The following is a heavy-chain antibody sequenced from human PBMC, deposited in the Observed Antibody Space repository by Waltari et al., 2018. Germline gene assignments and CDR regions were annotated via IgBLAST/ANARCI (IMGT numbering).Heavy chain of an antibody. J-gene: IGHJ4*02. CDR3: TTDRFD. Sequence: EVQLVESGGGLVMPGGSLRLSCAASGFTFRNTWMSWVRQAPGKGMEGGGRIKSRSAGGTTDYTSTVKGRFTISRDDSQNTLHLQMNSLKTEDTAVYYCTTDRFDWGQGILVTVSS. CDR2: IKSRSAGGTT. D-gene: IGHD3-16*01. CDR1: GFTFRNTW. V-gene: IGHV3-15*01.